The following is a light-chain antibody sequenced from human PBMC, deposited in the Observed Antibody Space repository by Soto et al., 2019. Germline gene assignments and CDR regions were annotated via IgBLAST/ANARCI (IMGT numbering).Light chain of an antibody. CDR1: QSVSSSY. CDR3: QLYDTSPPGYT. CDR2: GAS. V-gene: IGKV3-20*01. J-gene: IGKJ2*01. Sequence: EIVLTQSPGTLSLSPGERATLSCRASQSVSSSYLAWYQQKPGQAPRLLIYGASTRATGIQDRFSGSGSGKDLTLTISRLDPEDFAVYYCQLYDTSPPGYTFAQGTKLEI.